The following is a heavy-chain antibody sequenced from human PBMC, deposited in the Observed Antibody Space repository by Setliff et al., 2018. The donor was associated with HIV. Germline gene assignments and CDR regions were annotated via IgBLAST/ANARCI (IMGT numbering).Heavy chain of an antibody. J-gene: IGHJ6*02. D-gene: IGHD2-8*02. CDR1: GGTFSSQD. Sequence: ASVKVSCKASGGTFSSQDINWVRQATGQGLEWMGWMNPNSGNTGYAPKFQGTVTMTRDTSINTAYMELSSLTSDDTAVYYCASTWSRVPYYLMDVWGQGTTVTVSS. CDR3: ASTWSRVPYYLMDV. V-gene: IGHV1-8*01. CDR2: MNPNSGNT.